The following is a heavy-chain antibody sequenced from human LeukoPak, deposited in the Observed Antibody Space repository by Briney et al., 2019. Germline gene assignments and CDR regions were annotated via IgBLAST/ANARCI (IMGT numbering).Heavy chain of an antibody. Sequence: SETLPLTCYVSGDSIISANWWAWIRQPPGKGLEWLRYDYYSGSTYYNPSLKSRVTMSVDTSKDQFSLKLSSVTAVDTAVYYCARTSYSYGFYYYYTMDVWGQGTTVTVSS. D-gene: IGHD5-18*01. CDR2: DYYSGST. CDR3: ARTSYSYGFYYYYTMDV. J-gene: IGHJ6*02. V-gene: IGHV4-28*01. CDR1: GDSIISANW.